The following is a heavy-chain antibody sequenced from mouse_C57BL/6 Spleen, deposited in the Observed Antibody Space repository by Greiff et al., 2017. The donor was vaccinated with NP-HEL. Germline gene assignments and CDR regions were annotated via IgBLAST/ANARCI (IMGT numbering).Heavy chain of an antibody. J-gene: IGHJ3*01. D-gene: IGHD2-4*01. CDR3: ARDDYDYDDSY. V-gene: IGHV3-6*01. CDR1: GYSITSGYY. CDR2: ISYDGSN. Sequence: EVQLVESGPGLVKPSQSLSLTCSVTGYSITSGYYWNWIRQFPGNKLEWMGYISYDGSNNYNPSLKNRISITRDTSKNQFFLKLNSVTTEDTATYYCARDDYDYDDSYWGQGTLVTVSA.